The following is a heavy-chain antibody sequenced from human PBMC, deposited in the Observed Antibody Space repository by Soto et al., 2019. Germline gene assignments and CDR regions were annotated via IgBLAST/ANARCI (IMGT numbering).Heavy chain of an antibody. D-gene: IGHD5-12*01. CDR1: RGCQGSGSYY. Sequence: XTLSRAGTVSRGCQGSGSYYWSWIRGPRGKGLEWLWYIYYSGSTRYNPSLKSRVTISVNTSKNQFSLKLSSVTPAHTDPYYCARCDIVAPSGRDVWGQGTTGTAS. V-gene: IGHV4-61*01. CDR3: ARCDIVAPSGRDV. J-gene: IGHJ6*02. CDR2: IYYSGST.